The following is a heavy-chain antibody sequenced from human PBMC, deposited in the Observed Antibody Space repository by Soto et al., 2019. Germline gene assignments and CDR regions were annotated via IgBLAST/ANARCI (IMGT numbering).Heavy chain of an antibody. J-gene: IGHJ4*02. CDR3: ARDQAAYSRGRPGDY. CDR1: GFTFSSYS. V-gene: IGHV3-21*01. D-gene: IGHD6-19*01. Sequence: EVQLVESGGGLVKPGGSLRLSCAASGFTFSSYSMNWVRQAPGKGLEWVSSISSSSSYIYYADSVKGRFTISRDNAKNSLYLQMTRLRAEDTAVYDCARDQAAYSRGRPGDYWGQGTLVTVSS. CDR2: ISSSSSYI.